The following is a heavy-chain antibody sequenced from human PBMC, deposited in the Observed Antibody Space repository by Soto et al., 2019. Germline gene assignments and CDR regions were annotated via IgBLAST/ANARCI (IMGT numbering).Heavy chain of an antibody. Sequence: GGSLRLSGAASGFTFSSYSMTWVRQAPGKGLEWVSYISISSSIIYYAASVKGRFTISXXXAXXSXXLXXNXXRDEDTAVYYCARRRRDGMGVRGQGSTVTVCS. J-gene: IGHJ6*02. CDR1: GFTFSSYS. CDR2: ISISSSII. V-gene: IGHV3-48*02. CDR3: ARRRRDGMGV.